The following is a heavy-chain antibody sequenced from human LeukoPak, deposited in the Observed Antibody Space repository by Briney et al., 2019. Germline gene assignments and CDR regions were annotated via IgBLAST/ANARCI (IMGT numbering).Heavy chain of an antibody. J-gene: IGHJ4*02. CDR2: ISYDGSNK. V-gene: IGHV3-30-3*01. CDR3: ARWLGYYFDY. CDR1: GFTFSSYA. Sequence: GGSLRLSCAASGFTFSSYAMHWVRQAPGKGLECVAVISYDGSNKYYADSVKGRFTISRDNSKNTLYLQMNSLRAEDTAVYYCARWLGYYFDYWGQGTLVTVSS. D-gene: IGHD6-19*01.